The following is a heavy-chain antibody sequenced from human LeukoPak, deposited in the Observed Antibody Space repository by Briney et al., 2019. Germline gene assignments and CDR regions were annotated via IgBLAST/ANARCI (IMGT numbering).Heavy chain of an antibody. V-gene: IGHV3-21*01. CDR3: ARDFNGPYDNPCY. J-gene: IGHJ4*02. D-gene: IGHD3-9*01. CDR2: ISSSSSYI. CDR1: GFTFCNHS. Sequence: GGSLRLSCEASGFTFCNHSMNWVRPAPGKGLEWVSSISSSSSYIYDADSVKGRFTISSDNAKNPLYLQMNSLRAEGTAVYYCARDFNGPYDNPCYWGQGTLVTVSS.